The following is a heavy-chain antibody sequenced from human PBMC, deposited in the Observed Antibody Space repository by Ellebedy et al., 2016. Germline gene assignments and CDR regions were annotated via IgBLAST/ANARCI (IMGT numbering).Heavy chain of an antibody. CDR3: ASVLRQRYNNAIRKSSYYYYAMDV. J-gene: IGHJ6*01. CDR1: GDSINYYY. D-gene: IGHD3-10*01. CDR2: FYYRASP. Sequence: SETLSLTXSVSGDSINYYYWSWIRQTPGKGLEWIGYFYYRASPRYNPSFNNRATVSADASKNQLSLRLTSVTAADTAVYFCASVLRQRYNNAIRKSSYYYYAMDVWGQGTTVTVSS. V-gene: IGHV4-59*01.